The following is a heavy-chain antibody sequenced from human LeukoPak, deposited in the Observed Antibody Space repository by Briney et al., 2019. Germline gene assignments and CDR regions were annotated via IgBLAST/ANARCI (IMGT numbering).Heavy chain of an antibody. CDR1: GFNFNNYH. CDR3: ANKSQSRGRGAFDI. D-gene: IGHD3-10*01. V-gene: IGHV3-23*01. J-gene: IGHJ3*02. Sequence: PGGSLRLSCAASGFNFNNYHMTWVRQAPGEGLEWVSIITFSGDTAYYADSVKGRFTISRDNSKNTLYLQMNSLRAEDTAVYYCANKSQSRGRGAFDIWGQGTMVTVSS. CDR2: ITFSGDTA.